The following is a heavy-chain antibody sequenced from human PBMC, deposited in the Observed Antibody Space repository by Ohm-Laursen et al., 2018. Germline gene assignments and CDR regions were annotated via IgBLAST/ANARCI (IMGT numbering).Heavy chain of an antibody. J-gene: IGHJ6*02. CDR1: GGSFSGYY. V-gene: IGHV3-20*01. CDR2: INWNGGST. D-gene: IGHD3-10*01. Sequence: LSLTCTVYGGSFSGYYWSWVRQAPGKGLEWVSGINWNGGSTGYADSVKGRFTISRDNAKNSLYLQMNSLRAEDTALYHCAREGPRAISYYGSGSSDYYYYGLDVWGQGATVTVSS. CDR3: AREGPRAISYYGSGSSDYYYYGLDV.